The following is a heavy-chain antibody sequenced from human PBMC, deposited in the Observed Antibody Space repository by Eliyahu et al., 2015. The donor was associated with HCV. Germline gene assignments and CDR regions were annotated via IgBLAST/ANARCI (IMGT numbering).Heavy chain of an antibody. CDR2: IWYDGSKK. V-gene: IGHV3-33*01. Sequence: QVQLVESGGGVVQPGRSLRLSCAASGXXFSSXGLHWVRQAPGKGLGWVALIWYDGSKKYYADSVKGRFTISRDNSKNTLYLQMNSLRADDTAVYHCARGFVVVPAALNYSFYYGMDVWGQGTTVTVSS. CDR1: GXXFSSXG. CDR3: ARGFVVVPAALNYSFYYGMDV. D-gene: IGHD2-2*01. J-gene: IGHJ6*02.